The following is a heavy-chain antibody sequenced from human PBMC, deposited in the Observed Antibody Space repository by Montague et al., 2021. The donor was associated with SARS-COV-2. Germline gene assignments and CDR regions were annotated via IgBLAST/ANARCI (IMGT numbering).Heavy chain of an antibody. CDR3: ARGDGHYYGSGPYLYY. CDR2: IYYSGST. CDR1: GGSITSYY. Sequence: SETLSLTCTVSGGSITSYYWSWIRQPPGKGLEYIGYIYYSGSTNYNPSLKSRVTMSVDTSKNQFSLKLSSVTAADTAVYYCARGDGHYYGSGPYLYYWGQGTLVTVSS. J-gene: IGHJ4*02. D-gene: IGHD3-10*01. V-gene: IGHV4-59*01.